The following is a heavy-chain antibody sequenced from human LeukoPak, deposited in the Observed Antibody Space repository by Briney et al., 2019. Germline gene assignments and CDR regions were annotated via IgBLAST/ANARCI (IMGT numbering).Heavy chain of an antibody. CDR1: GFTFSSYA. Sequence: GGSLRLSCAASGFTFSSYAMHWVRQAPGKGLEWVAVISYDGSNKYYADSVKGRFTISRDNSKNSLYLQMNSLRADDTAVYYCASVAVVVVGDSSFTRWGQGTLVTVSS. CDR2: ISYDGSNK. V-gene: IGHV3-30*04. D-gene: IGHD2-15*01. CDR3: ASVAVVVVGDSSFTR. J-gene: IGHJ4*02.